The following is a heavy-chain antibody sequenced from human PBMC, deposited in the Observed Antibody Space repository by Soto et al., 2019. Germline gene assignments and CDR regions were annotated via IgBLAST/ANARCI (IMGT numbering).Heavy chain of an antibody. J-gene: IGHJ4*02. CDR3: LKVVYSSGWYEGLLGYFDY. CDR1: GFTFSSYA. Sequence: GGSLRLSCAASGFTFSSYAMSWVRQAPGKGLKRVSAISGSGGSTYYADSVKGRFTISRDNSKNTLYLQMNSLRAEDTAVYYCLKVVYSSGWYEGLLGYFDYWGQGTLVTVSS. CDR2: ISGSGGST. D-gene: IGHD6-13*01. V-gene: IGHV3-23*01.